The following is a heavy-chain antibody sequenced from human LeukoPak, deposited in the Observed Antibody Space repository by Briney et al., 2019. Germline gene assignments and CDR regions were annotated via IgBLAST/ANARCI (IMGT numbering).Heavy chain of an antibody. V-gene: IGHV4-30-2*01. CDR1: GGSISSGGYS. D-gene: IGHD3-22*01. J-gene: IGHJ3*02. Sequence: SQTLSLTCAVSGGSISSGGYSWSWIRQPPGKGLEWIGYIYHSGSTYYNPSLKSRVTISVDRSKNQFSLKLSSVTAADTAVYYCARGSGGYYDSSGYLSAAFDIWGQGTMVTVPS. CDR3: ARGSGGYYDSSGYLSAAFDI. CDR2: IYHSGST.